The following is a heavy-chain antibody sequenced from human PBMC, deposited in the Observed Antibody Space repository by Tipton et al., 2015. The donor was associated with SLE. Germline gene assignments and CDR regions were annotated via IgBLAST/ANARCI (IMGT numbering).Heavy chain of an antibody. J-gene: IGHJ4*02. CDR3: SRDRKGRGGIAAALLLSYFDY. Sequence: QSGAEVKKPGSSVKVSCKASGGTFSSYAISWVRQAPGQGLEWMGGIIPIFGTANYAQKFQGRVTITADESTSTAYMELSSLRSEDTAVYYCSRDRKGRGGIAAALLLSYFDYWGQGTLVTVSS. D-gene: IGHD6-13*01. V-gene: IGHV1-69*01. CDR2: IIPIFGTA. CDR1: GGTFSSYA.